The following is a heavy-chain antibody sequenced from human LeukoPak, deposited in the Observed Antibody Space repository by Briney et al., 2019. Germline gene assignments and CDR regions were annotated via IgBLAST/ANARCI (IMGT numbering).Heavy chain of an antibody. CDR1: GFTFDDYG. J-gene: IGHJ4*02. Sequence: GGALRLSCAASGFTFDDYGMSWVRQAPGTGLEWVSGINWNGGSTGYADSVKGRFTISRDNAKNSLYLQMNSLRAEDTALYYCARADGYSSSWAIFDYWGQGTLVTVSS. V-gene: IGHV3-20*04. CDR3: ARADGYSSSWAIFDY. CDR2: INWNGGST. D-gene: IGHD6-13*01.